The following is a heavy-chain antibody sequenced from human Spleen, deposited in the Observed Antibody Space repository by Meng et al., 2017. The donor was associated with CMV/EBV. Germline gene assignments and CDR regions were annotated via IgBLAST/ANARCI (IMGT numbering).Heavy chain of an antibody. J-gene: IGHJ3*01. D-gene: IGHD1-26*01. V-gene: IGHV3-23*01. CDR3: ARVGTYALDF. CDR2: GRSGGDK. Sequence: GGSLRLSCTASGFTFNSYAMTWVRQAPGKGLEWVSAGRSGGDKFYADSVKGRFTISRDNSKNMVYLLMNSLRVEDTAVYYCARVGTYALDFWGQGTVVTVSS. CDR1: GFTFNSYA.